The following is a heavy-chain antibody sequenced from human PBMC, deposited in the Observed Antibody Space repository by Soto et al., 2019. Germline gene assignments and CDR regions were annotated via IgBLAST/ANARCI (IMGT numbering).Heavy chain of an antibody. CDR2: ISYDGSNK. CDR3: VAGQYFFDY. CDR1: GFXFSSYG. V-gene: IGHV3-30*03. J-gene: IGHJ4*02. D-gene: IGHD6-19*01. Sequence: GGSLRLSCAASGFXFSSYGMQWVRQAPGKGLEWVAVISYDGSNKYYADSVKDRFTISRDNSKKTLYLQMNSLRADDTAVYYCVAGQYFFDYCGQGTLVTVSS.